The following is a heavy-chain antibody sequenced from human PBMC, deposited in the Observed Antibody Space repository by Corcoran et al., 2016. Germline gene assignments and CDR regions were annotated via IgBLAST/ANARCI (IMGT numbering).Heavy chain of an antibody. V-gene: IGHV3-74*01. D-gene: IGHD4-17*01. Sequence: EVQLVESGGGLVQPGGSLRLSCAASGFTFSSYWMHWVRQAPGKGLVWVSRINSDGSSTSYADSVKGRFTISRDNAKNTLYLQMNSLRAEDTAVYYCARGPYRFHDYGDPGDYWGQGTLVTVSS. CDR2: INSDGSST. CDR3: ARGPYRFHDYGDPGDY. J-gene: IGHJ4*02. CDR1: GFTFSSYW.